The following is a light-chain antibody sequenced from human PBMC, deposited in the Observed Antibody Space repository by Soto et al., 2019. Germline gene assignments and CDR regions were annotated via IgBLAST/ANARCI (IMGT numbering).Light chain of an antibody. Sequence: EIVMTQSPATLSVSPGERATLSCRASQSVSRNLAWYQQKSGQAPRLLIYGAFTRATGIPTRFRGSGSGTEFTLTISSLQSEDFAVYYCQQYDNWPPITFGQGTRLEIK. V-gene: IGKV3-15*01. CDR2: GAF. J-gene: IGKJ5*01. CDR1: QSVSRN. CDR3: QQYDNWPPIT.